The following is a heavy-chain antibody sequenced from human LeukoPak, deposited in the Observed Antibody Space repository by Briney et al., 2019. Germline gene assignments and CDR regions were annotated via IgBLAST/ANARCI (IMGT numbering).Heavy chain of an antibody. D-gene: IGHD5-12*01. Sequence: PSETLSLTCAVYGGSFSGYYWSWIRQPPGKWLEWIGEINHSGSTNYNPSLKSRVTISVDTSKNQFSLKLSSVTAADTAVYYCASRSVAYYFDYWGQGTLVTVSS. CDR3: ASRSVAYYFDY. V-gene: IGHV4-34*01. CDR1: GGSFSGYY. J-gene: IGHJ4*02. CDR2: INHSGST.